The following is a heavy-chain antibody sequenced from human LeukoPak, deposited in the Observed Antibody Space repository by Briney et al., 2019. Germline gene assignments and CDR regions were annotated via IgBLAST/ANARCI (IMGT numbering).Heavy chain of an antibody. CDR2: IIPIFGTA. D-gene: IGHD3-10*01. CDR1: GGTFSSYA. CDR3: ARSRDVLLWFGELPEDAFDI. Sequence: GSSVKVSCKASGGTFSSYAISWVRQAPGQGLEWMGGIIPIFGTANYAQKFQGRVTITADESTSTAYMELSSLRSEDTAVYYCARSRDVLLWFGELPEDAFDIWGQGTMVTVSS. J-gene: IGHJ3*02. V-gene: IGHV1-69*01.